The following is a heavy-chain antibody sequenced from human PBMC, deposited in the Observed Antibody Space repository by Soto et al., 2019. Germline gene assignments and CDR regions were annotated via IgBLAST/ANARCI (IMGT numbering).Heavy chain of an antibody. CDR2: IYYSGST. CDR3: ARRYGSCFDY. J-gene: IGHJ4*02. CDR1: GGSISSYY. D-gene: IGHD5-18*01. Sequence: PSETLSLTCTVSGGSISSYYWSWIRQPPGKGLEWIGYIYYSGSTNYKPSLKSRVTISVDTSKNQFSLKLSYVTAADTAVYYCARRYGSCFDYWGQGTLVTSPQ. V-gene: IGHV4-59*08.